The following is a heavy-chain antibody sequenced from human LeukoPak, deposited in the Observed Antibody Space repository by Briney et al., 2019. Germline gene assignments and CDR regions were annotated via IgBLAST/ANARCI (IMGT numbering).Heavy chain of an antibody. CDR2: INHSGST. D-gene: IGHD3-3*01. V-gene: IGHV4-34*01. Sequence: SETLSLTCTVSGGSISSYYWSWIRQPPGKGLEWIGEINHSGSTNYNPSLKSRVTISVDTSKNQFSLKLRSVTAADTAVYYCARGSLLTIFGVVSYYGMDVWGQGTTVTVSS. CDR3: ARGSLLTIFGVVSYYGMDV. J-gene: IGHJ6*02. CDR1: GGSISSYY.